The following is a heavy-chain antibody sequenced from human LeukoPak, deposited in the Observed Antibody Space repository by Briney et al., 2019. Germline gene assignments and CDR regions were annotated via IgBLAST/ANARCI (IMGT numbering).Heavy chain of an antibody. CDR3: AGRGDGNLYYFDH. V-gene: IGHV3-7*04. J-gene: IGHJ4*02. Sequence: PGGSLRLSCAASGFTFSSYWMSWVRQAPGKGLEWVDNIKQAGGEKYYVDSVKGRFTISRDNAKNSLYLQMNSLRPEDTAVYYCAGRGDGNLYYFDHWGQGTLVTASS. D-gene: IGHD5-24*01. CDR2: IKQAGGEK. CDR1: GFTFSSYW.